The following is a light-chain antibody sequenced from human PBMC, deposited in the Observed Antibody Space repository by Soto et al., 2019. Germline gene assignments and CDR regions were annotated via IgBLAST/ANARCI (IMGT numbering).Light chain of an antibody. CDR1: QSVSSSY. CDR3: QQYVSSPWT. CDR2: GPS. Sequence: EIVLTQSPGTLSLSPGERATLSCRASQSVSSSYLAWYQQKPGQAPRLLFYGPSSRATGIPDKFSGSGSGTDFTLTISRLEAEDYAVYYCQQYVSSPWTFGQGTKAEIK. V-gene: IGKV3-20*01. J-gene: IGKJ1*01.